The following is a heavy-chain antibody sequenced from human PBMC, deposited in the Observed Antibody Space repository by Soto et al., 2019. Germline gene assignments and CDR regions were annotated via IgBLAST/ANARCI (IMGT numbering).Heavy chain of an antibody. CDR3: AKGRGGSGSLTPRVDF. CDR2: ISSGSNYI. V-gene: IGHV3-21*04. J-gene: IGHJ4*02. D-gene: IGHD3-10*01. Sequence: GGSLRLSCAASGFTFSSYSMNWVRQAPGKGLEWVSSISSGSNYIYYADSVKGRFTVSRDGAKNTLYLQMSSLRAEDTALYYCAKGRGGSGSLTPRVDFWGQGTLVTVSS. CDR1: GFTFSSYS.